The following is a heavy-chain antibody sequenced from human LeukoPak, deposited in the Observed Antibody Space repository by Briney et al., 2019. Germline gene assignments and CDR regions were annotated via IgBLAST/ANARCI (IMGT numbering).Heavy chain of an antibody. J-gene: IGHJ4*02. Sequence: PGGSLRLSCAASGFTFSDYYMSWIRQAPGKGLEWVSYISSGGNNIYYADSVKGRFTISRDNAKNSVYLQMNSLRVEDTAVYYCARRAPSYYFDYWGQGTLVTVSS. CDR1: GFTFSDYY. D-gene: IGHD1-26*01. CDR3: ARRAPSYYFDY. V-gene: IGHV3-11*04. CDR2: ISSGGNNI.